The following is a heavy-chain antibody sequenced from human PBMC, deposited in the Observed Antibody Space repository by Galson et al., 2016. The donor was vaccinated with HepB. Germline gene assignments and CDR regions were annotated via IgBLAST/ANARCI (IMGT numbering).Heavy chain of an antibody. V-gene: IGHV4-34*01. CDR2: VNHSGNT. J-gene: IGHJ5*02. CDR3: ASAGSYDFWSGYYLSTLWFDP. D-gene: IGHD3-3*01. CDR1: GGSFSGYT. Sequence: SETLSLTCAVYGGSFSGYTWIRQPPGKGLEWIGEVNHSGNTNYNPSLKIRVTISVDTSKNQFSLQLSSVTAADTAVYYCASAGSYDFWSGYYLSTLWFDPWGQGTLVTVSS.